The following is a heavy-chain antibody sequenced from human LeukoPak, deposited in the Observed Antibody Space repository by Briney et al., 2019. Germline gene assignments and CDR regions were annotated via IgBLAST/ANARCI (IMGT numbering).Heavy chain of an antibody. CDR2: INHSGST. D-gene: IGHD2-15*01. J-gene: IGHJ5*02. CDR3: ARRVRVVVAATRWFDP. Sequence: SETLSLTCAVYGGSFSGYYWSWIRQPPGKGLEWIGEINHSGSTNYNPSLKSRVTISVDTSKNQFSLKLSSVTAADTAVYYCARRVRVVVAATRWFDPWGQGTLVTVSS. CDR1: GGSFSGYY. V-gene: IGHV4-34*01.